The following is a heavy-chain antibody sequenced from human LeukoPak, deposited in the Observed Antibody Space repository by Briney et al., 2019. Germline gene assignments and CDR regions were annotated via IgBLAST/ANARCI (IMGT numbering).Heavy chain of an antibody. V-gene: IGHV3-30*01. Sequence: PGGSLRLSCAASGFTFSSYWMSWVRQAPGKGLEWVAVISHNGIDQSYADSARGRFTISRDSSKNTLYLQMDTLRARDTAMYYCVRDDGKPGDPWGQGTLVTVSS. J-gene: IGHJ4*02. CDR2: ISHNGIDQ. D-gene: IGHD3-16*01. CDR1: GFTFSSYW. CDR3: VRDDGKPGDP.